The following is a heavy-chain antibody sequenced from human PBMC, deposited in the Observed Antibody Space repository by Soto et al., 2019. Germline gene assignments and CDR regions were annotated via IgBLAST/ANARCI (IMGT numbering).Heavy chain of an antibody. CDR3: ARKLRELQRGYFDY. Sequence: SQTLSLTCAISGDSVSSNSAAWNWIRQSPSRGLEWLGRTYYRSQWYSDYALSVKGRISINPDTSKNQFSLQLNSVTAADTAVYYCARKLRELQRGYFDYWGQGTLVTVSS. V-gene: IGHV6-1*01. D-gene: IGHD1-7*01. J-gene: IGHJ4*02. CDR2: TYYRSQWYS. CDR1: GDSVSSNSAA.